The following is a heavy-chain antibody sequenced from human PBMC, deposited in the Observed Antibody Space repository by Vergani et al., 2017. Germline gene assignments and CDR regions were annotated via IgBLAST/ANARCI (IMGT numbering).Heavy chain of an antibody. CDR2: ISGSGGFT. Sequence: EVQLLESGGNLVQPGGSLRLSCAASGFTFTNFAMTWVRQAPGEGLEWVSGISGSGGFTYYADSVKGRFTISRDNSKNTMFLQMNNLRAEDTAVYYCARVVQPLHNDYWGQGTLVTVSS. J-gene: IGHJ4*02. V-gene: IGHV3-23*01. CDR3: ARVVQPLHNDY. D-gene: IGHD2-2*01. CDR1: GFTFTNFA.